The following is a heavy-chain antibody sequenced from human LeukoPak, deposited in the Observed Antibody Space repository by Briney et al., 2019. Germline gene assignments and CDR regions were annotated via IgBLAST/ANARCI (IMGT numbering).Heavy chain of an antibody. CDR3: ARDSERYAYGSGIYDY. D-gene: IGHD3-10*01. J-gene: IGHJ4*02. Sequence: SVKLSCKASVGTFSGYTISWVRQAPGQGLEWMGRIIPILGIANYAQTFQGRFTNTADKSTSTAYMELSSLRSEDTAVYSCARDSERYAYGSGIYDYWGQGTLVTVSS. CDR1: VGTFSGYT. V-gene: IGHV1-69*04. CDR2: IIPILGIA.